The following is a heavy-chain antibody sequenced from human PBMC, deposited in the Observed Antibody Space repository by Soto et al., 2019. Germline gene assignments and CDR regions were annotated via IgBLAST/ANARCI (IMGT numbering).Heavy chain of an antibody. Sequence: SETLSLTCAVYGGSFSGYYWSWIRQPPGKGLEWIGEINHSGSTNYNPSLKSRVTISVDTSKNQFSLKLSSVTAADTAVYYFARGRIWLLWFGESDGFDYWGQGTLVTVSS. CDR2: INHSGST. V-gene: IGHV4-34*01. CDR1: GGSFSGYY. D-gene: IGHD3-10*01. J-gene: IGHJ4*02. CDR3: ARGRIWLLWFGESDGFDY.